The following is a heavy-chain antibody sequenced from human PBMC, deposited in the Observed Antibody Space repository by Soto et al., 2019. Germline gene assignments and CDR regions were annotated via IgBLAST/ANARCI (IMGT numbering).Heavy chain of an antibody. CDR1: GYTFTSYD. V-gene: IGHV1-8*01. Sequence: QVQLVQSGAEVKKPGASVKVSCKASGYTFTSYDITWVRQATGQGLEWMGWMNPNSGNTGYAQKFQGRVTMTRNTSISTAYMELSSLRSEDTAVYYGARWPDGYYYYGMDVWGQGTTVTVSS. CDR2: MNPNSGNT. J-gene: IGHJ6*02. CDR3: ARWPDGYYYYGMDV.